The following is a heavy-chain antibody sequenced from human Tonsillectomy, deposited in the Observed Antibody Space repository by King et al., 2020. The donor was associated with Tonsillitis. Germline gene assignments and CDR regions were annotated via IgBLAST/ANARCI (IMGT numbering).Heavy chain of an antibody. CDR2: IYYSGNT. CDR3: ARVPLGDYYDSSGDYCFDY. CDR1: GYSISSDYY. J-gene: IGHJ4*02. Sequence: VQLQESGPGLVKPSETLSLTCTVSGYSISSDYYWGWIRQSPGEGLEWIGSIYYSGNTYYNPSLKSRVTIPVDTSKNQFSLKLSSVTAADTAVYYCARVPLGDYYDSSGDYCFDYGGQGTLVTVSS. D-gene: IGHD3-22*01. V-gene: IGHV4-38-2*02.